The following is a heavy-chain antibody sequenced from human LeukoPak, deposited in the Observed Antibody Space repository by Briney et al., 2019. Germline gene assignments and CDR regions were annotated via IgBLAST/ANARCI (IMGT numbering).Heavy chain of an antibody. D-gene: IGHD7-27*01. V-gene: IGHV1-2*02. CDR2: ISPNSGGT. Sequence: ASVKVSCKASGYTFTAYYMHWVRQAPGQGREWMGWISPNSGGTDYAQKFQGRVTMTRDTSISTAYVELSSLTSDDTAVYYCAIQPWGSGNNWYFDLWGRGTLVTVSS. CDR1: GYTFTAYY. J-gene: IGHJ2*01. CDR3: AIQPWGSGNNWYFDL.